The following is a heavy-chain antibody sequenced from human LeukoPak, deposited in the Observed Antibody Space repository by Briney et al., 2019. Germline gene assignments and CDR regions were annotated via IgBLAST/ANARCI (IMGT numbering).Heavy chain of an antibody. CDR2: ISSSSSYI. CDR3: ARALLQRGDY. D-gene: IGHD2-15*01. V-gene: IGHV3-21*01. J-gene: IGHJ4*02. CDR1: GFTFSSYS. Sequence: GGSPRLSCAASGFTFSSYSMNWVRQAPGKGLEWVSSISSSSSYIYYADSVKGRFTISRDNAKNSLYLQMNSLRAEDTAVYYCARALLQRGDYWGQGTLVTVSS.